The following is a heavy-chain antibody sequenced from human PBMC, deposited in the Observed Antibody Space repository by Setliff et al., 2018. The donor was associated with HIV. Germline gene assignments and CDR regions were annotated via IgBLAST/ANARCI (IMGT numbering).Heavy chain of an antibody. CDR3: ATSPRGTHYDILTGLPRGYFDP. V-gene: IGHV1-69*13. D-gene: IGHD3-9*01. CDR1: GGTFSRLA. CDR2: IIPIYGTV. Sequence: GASVKVSCKASGGTFSRLAISWVRQAPGQGLEWMGGIIPIYGTVNYAQKFQGRVTITADESTTTAYMELSSLRSEDTAVYYCATSPRGTHYDILTGLPRGYFDPWGQGTQVTVSS. J-gene: IGHJ5*02.